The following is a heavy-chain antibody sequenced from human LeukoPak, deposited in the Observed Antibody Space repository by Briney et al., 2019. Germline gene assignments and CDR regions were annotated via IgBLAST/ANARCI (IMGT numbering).Heavy chain of an antibody. CDR3: ASGAEGYVFDP. Sequence: PGGSLRLSCVVSGFTFNRCWMNWVRQAPGKGLEWVSYISSSSTTIYYADSVKGRFTISRDNAKNSLYLQMNSLRAEDTAVYYCASGAEGYVFDPWGQGTLVTVSS. CDR2: ISSSSTTI. CDR1: GFTFNRCW. V-gene: IGHV3-48*01. J-gene: IGHJ5*02. D-gene: IGHD5-12*01.